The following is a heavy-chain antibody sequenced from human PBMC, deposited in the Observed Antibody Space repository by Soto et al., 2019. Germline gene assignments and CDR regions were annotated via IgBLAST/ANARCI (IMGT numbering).Heavy chain of an antibody. J-gene: IGHJ6*02. Sequence: QVQLVQSGAEVKKPGSSVKVSCKASGGTFSSYAISWVRQAPGQGLEWMGGIIPIFGTANYAQKFQGRVTITADESTSTAYMELSSLRSEDTAVYYCARGGTKVVVVPAALPPPRSVYYYGMDVWGQGTTVTVSS. CDR3: ARGGTKVVVVPAALPPPRSVYYYGMDV. CDR1: GGTFSSYA. D-gene: IGHD2-2*02. V-gene: IGHV1-69*01. CDR2: IIPIFGTA.